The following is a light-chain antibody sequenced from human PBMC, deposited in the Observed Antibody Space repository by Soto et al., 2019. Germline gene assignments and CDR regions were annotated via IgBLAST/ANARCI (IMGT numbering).Light chain of an antibody. CDR1: SSDIGGYNY. J-gene: IGLJ1*01. V-gene: IGLV2-14*01. CDR2: EVS. Sequence: QSALTQPASVSGSPGQSITISCTGTSSDIGGYNYVSWYQQHPGKAPKLMIYEVSNRPSGVSNRFSGSKSGNTDSLTISGLLDEDEADYYCSSYTSTSTLYVFGTGTKVTVL. CDR3: SSYTSTSTLYV.